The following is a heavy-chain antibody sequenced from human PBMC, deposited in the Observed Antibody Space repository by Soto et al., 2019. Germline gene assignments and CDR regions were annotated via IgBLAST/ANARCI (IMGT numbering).Heavy chain of an antibody. CDR1: GYTFTSYD. J-gene: IGHJ6*02. CDR2: MNPNSGNT. Sequence: ASVKVSCKASGYTFTSYDINWVRQATGQGLEWMGWMNPNSGNTGYAQKFQGRVTMTRNTSISTAYMELSSLRSEDTAVYYCARGRYYDFWSGYYPTYYYYYGMDVWGQGTTVIVSS. CDR3: ARGRYYDFWSGYYPTYYYYYGMDV. V-gene: IGHV1-8*01. D-gene: IGHD3-3*01.